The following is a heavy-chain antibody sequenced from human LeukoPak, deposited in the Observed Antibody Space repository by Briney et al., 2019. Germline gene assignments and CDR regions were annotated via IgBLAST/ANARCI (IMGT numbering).Heavy chain of an antibody. V-gene: IGHV3-11*04. CDR2: ISSRWSTI. J-gene: IGHJ4*02. Sequence: GALILYCPAPWFPFQDYYMSRIPQAPGKGLEWVSYISSRWSTIYYADSVKCRFTISRDNAKNSLYLQRNSLRAEDKAVYYCARRRQWLVRHFDYWGQGTLVTVSS. CDR1: WFPFQDYY. D-gene: IGHD6-19*01. CDR3: ARRRQWLVRHFDY.